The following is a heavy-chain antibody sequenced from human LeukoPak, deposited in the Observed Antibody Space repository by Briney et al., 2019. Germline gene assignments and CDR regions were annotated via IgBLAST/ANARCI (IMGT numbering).Heavy chain of an antibody. CDR2: IYYSGST. Sequence: PSETLSLTCTVSGGSISSSSYYWGWIRQPPGKGLEWIGSIYYSGSTYYNPSLKGRVTISVDTSKNQFSLKLSSVTAADTAVYYCASPLSSGWSEFDYWGQGTLVTVSS. CDR1: GGSISSSSYY. CDR3: ASPLSSGWSEFDY. D-gene: IGHD6-19*01. V-gene: IGHV4-39*01. J-gene: IGHJ4*02.